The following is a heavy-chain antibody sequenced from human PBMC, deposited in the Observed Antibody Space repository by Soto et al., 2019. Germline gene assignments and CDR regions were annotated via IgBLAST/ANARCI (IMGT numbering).Heavy chain of an antibody. V-gene: IGHV1-3*01. D-gene: IGHD2-2*01. CDR2: INAGNGNT. Sequence: ASVKVSCKASGYSFTSYAMHWVRQAPGQRLEWMGWINAGNGNTKYSQKFQGRVTITRDTSASTAYMELSSLRSEDTAVYYCASSHALYYYYGMDVWGQGTTVTVSS. CDR3: ASSHALYYYYGMDV. J-gene: IGHJ6*02. CDR1: GYSFTSYA.